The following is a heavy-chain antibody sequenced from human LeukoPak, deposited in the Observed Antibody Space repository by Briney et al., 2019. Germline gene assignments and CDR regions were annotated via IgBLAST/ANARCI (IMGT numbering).Heavy chain of an antibody. CDR1: GFTFSSYA. CDR2: ISGSGGST. J-gene: IGHJ4*02. V-gene: IGHV3-23*01. Sequence: GGSLRLSCAASGFTFSSYAMSWVRQAPGKGLEWVSAISGSGGSTYYADSVKGRFTISRDNSKNTLYLQMNSLRAEDTAVYYCAKDKEVVIIPVYSEFDYWGQGTLVTVSS. CDR3: AKDKEVVIIPVYSEFDY. D-gene: IGHD3-3*01.